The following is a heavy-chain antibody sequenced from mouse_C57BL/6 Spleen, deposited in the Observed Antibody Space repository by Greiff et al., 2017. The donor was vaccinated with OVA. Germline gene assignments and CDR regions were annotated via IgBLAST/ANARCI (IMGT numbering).Heavy chain of an antibody. D-gene: IGHD2-4*01. J-gene: IGHJ4*01. CDR2: ISSGGSYT. CDR1: GFTFSSYG. V-gene: IGHV5-6*01. Sequence: EVQLQQSGGDLVKPGGSLKLSCAASGFTFSSYGMSWVRQTPDKRLEWVATISSGGSYTYYPDSVKGRFTISRDNAKNTLYLQMSSLKSEDTAMYYCARSLPYDYDDAMDYWGQGTSVTVSS. CDR3: ARSLPYDYDDAMDY.